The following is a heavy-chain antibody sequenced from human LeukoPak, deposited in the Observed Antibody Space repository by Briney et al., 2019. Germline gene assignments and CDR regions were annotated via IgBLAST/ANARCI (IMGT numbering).Heavy chain of an antibody. V-gene: IGHV3-30*18. CDR3: AKDETRDAYNLGATDY. CDR1: GFTFSSYG. J-gene: IGHJ4*02. D-gene: IGHD5-24*01. Sequence: GGSLRLSCAASGFTFSSYGMHWVRQAPAKGLEWVAVLSYDGRNKYYADSLKGRFTISRDNSKNTLFLQMNSLRAEDTAVYYCAKDETRDAYNLGATDYWGQGTLVTVSS. CDR2: LSYDGRNK.